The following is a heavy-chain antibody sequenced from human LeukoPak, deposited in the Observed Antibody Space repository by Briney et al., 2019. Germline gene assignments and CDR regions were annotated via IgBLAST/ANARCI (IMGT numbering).Heavy chain of an antibody. V-gene: IGHV3-21*01. CDR1: GFTFSSYS. D-gene: IGHD3-22*01. CDR2: ISSSSSYI. Sequence: GGSLRLSRAASGFTFSSYSMNWVRQAPGKELEWVSSISSSSSYIYYADSVKGRFTISRDNAKNSLYLQMNSLRAEDTAVYYCVRGTMIVVVINPNDAFDIWGQGTMVTVSS. J-gene: IGHJ3*02. CDR3: VRGTMIVVVINPNDAFDI.